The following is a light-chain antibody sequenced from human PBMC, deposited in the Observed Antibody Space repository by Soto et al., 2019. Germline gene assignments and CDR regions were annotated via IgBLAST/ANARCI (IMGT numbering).Light chain of an antibody. J-gene: IGKJ1*01. CDR3: QQYGSSWT. Sequence: EIVLTQSPGTLSLSLGERATLSCRASQSVSSRYLAWYQQKPGQAPRLLIYGASSRATGTPDMFSGSGSGTDCNLTISKLEHEVFSVYYCQQYGSSWTFGQGTKVEIK. CDR1: QSVSSRY. V-gene: IGKV3-20*01. CDR2: GAS.